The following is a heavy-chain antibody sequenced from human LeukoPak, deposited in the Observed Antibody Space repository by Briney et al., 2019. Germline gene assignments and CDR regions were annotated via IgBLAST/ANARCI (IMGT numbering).Heavy chain of an antibody. J-gene: IGHJ4*02. D-gene: IGHD6-19*01. CDR1: GFTFSSYA. CDR2: ISGSGGST. CDR3: AKMEGSGWYDYFDY. V-gene: IGHV3-23*01. Sequence: GGSLRLSCAASGFTFSSYAMNWVRQAPGKGLEWVSAISGSGGSTYYADSVKGRFTISRDNSKNTLYLQMNSQRAEDTAVYYCAKMEGSGWYDYFDYWGQGTLVTVSS.